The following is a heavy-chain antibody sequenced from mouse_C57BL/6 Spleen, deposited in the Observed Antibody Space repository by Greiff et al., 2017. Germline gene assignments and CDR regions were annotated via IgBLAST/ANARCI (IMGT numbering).Heavy chain of an antibody. J-gene: IGHJ3*01. Sequence: EVHLVESGGGLVKPGGSLKLSCAASGFTFSSYAMSWVRQTPEKRLEWVATISDGGSYTYYPDNVKGRFTISRDNAKNNLYLQMSHPKSEDTAMYYCARENYGYVSWFAYWGQGTLVTVAA. CDR1: GFTFSSYA. CDR2: ISDGGSYT. V-gene: IGHV5-4*01. D-gene: IGHD2-2*01. CDR3: ARENYGYVSWFAY.